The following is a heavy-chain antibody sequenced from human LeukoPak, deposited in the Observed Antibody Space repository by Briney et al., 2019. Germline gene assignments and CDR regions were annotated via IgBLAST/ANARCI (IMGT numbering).Heavy chain of an antibody. D-gene: IGHD3-10*01. CDR1: GFTFSSYA. V-gene: IGHV3-23*01. J-gene: IGHJ5*02. CDR3: AKVGGSGSYYNPRWFDP. Sequence: GGSLRLSCAASGFTFSSYAMSWVREARGKGLEGGSALSGSGGSTHYADSVEGRFTISRDNTKTTLYLQMTSMRAEDTAVYYCAKVGGSGSYYNPRWFDPWGQGTLVPVSS. CDR2: LSGSGGST.